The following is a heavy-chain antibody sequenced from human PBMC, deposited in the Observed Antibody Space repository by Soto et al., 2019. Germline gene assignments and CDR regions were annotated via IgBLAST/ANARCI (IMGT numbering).Heavy chain of an antibody. CDR1: GFSFSSYS. J-gene: IGHJ4*02. CDR2: ISSSSTYI. V-gene: IGHV3-21*01. CDR3: GRDRGGDFPLVY. D-gene: IGHD3-16*01. Sequence: GGSLRLSCAASGFSFSSYSMNWVRQAPGKGLEWVSSISSSSTYIYYAESMKGRFTISRDNAKNSMYLQMNSLRAEDKAVYYGGRDRGGDFPLVYWRKVTLVTVSS.